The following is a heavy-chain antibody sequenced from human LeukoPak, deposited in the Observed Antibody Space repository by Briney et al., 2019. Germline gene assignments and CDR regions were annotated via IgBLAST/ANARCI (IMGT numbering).Heavy chain of an antibody. CDR2: INPNGGNT. J-gene: IGHJ5*02. D-gene: IGHD6-13*01. V-gene: IGHV1-46*01. CDR3: ARGEEQQLVLGFDP. CDR1: GYTFTNYY. Sequence: GASVKVSCKASGYTFTNYYIHWVRQAPGQGLEWVGLINPNGGNTGYAQRFQGRVTVTTDMSTSTVYMELSSLRSEDTAVYYCARGEEQQLVLGFDPWGQGTLVTVSS.